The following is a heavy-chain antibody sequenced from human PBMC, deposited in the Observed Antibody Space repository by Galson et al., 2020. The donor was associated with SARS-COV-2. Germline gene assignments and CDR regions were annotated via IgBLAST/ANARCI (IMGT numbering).Heavy chain of an antibody. Sequence: GESLKISCKDSGYSFTNYWIAWVRQLPGKGLEWMGTINPSDSETRYRPSFQGQVTISADKPISIAYLQWRGLKTSDTAMYCCAARYFCGGSDAPYSPWGQGTLVSVSS. D-gene: IGHD2-21*01. CDR1: GYSFTNYW. J-gene: IGHJ4*02. CDR3: AARYFCGGSDAPYSP. CDR2: INPSDSET. V-gene: IGHV5-51*04.